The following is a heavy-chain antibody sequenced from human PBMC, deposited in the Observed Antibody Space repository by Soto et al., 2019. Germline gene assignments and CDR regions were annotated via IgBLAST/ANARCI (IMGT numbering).Heavy chain of an antibody. CDR2: SSATGAGT. J-gene: IGHJ4*02. CDR3: AKDRRAGGNYGFYSDF. D-gene: IGHD1-7*01. V-gene: IGHV3-23*01. Sequence: GGSLRLSCAASGFTFSSYGMTWVRQAPGKGLEWVSFSSATGAGTYYADSVKGRFTISRDNSKNTLYLQMTSLRADDTAVYYCAKDRRAGGNYGFYSDFWGQGAPVTVSS. CDR1: GFTFSSYG.